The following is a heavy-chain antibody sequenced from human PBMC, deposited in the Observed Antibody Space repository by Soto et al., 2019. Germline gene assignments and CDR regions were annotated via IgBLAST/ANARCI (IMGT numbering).Heavy chain of an antibody. CDR3: AMGAAAAGTENY. CDR1: GFTFSSYS. CDR2: ISSSSSYI. Sequence: EVQLVESGGGLVKPGGSLRLSCAASGFTFSSYSMNWVRPAPGKGLEWVSSISSSSSYIYYADSVKGRFTISRDNAKNSLYLQMNSLRAEDTAVYYCAMGAAAAGTENYWGQGTLVTVSS. V-gene: IGHV3-21*01. J-gene: IGHJ4*02. D-gene: IGHD6-13*01.